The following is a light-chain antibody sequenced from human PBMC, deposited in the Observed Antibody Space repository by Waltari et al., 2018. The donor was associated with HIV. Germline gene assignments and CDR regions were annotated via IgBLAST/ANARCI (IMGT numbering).Light chain of an antibody. V-gene: IGKV3-15*01. CDR2: GAS. Sequence: EIVMTQSPATLSVSPGERATLSCRASQSVSRNLAWYQRKPGQAPSLLIYGASTRATGIPVRFSGSGSGTEFTLIISSLQSEDFAVYYCQQYKNWPWTFGQGTKVDVK. CDR1: QSVSRN. CDR3: QQYKNWPWT. J-gene: IGKJ1*01.